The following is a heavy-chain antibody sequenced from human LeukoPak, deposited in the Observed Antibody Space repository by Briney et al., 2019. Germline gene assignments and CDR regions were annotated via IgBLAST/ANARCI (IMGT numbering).Heavy chain of an antibody. Sequence: GGSLRLSCATSGFTFSSYSMNWVRQAPGKGLEWLSYISISNTIYYADSVRGRFTISRDNAKNSLYLQMNSLRAEDTAVYYCVRDLHCGGDCYPLTYWGQGTLVTVSS. V-gene: IGHV3-48*01. CDR3: VRDLHCGGDCYPLTY. J-gene: IGHJ4*02. CDR2: ISISNTI. D-gene: IGHD2-21*01. CDR1: GFTFSSYS.